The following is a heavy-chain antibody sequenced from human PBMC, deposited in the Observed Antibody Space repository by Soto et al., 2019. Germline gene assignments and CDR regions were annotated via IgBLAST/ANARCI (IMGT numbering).Heavy chain of an antibody. CDR2: ISYDGSNK. Sequence: GGSLRLSCSASGFTFSSYAMHWVRQAPGKGLEWVAVISYDGSNKYYADSVKGRFTISRDNSKNTLYLQMNSLRAEDTAVYYCARDRPNDILTGYPYYYYGMDVWGQGTTVTVSS. J-gene: IGHJ6*02. D-gene: IGHD3-9*01. V-gene: IGHV3-30-3*01. CDR1: GFTFSSYA. CDR3: ARDRPNDILTGYPYYYYGMDV.